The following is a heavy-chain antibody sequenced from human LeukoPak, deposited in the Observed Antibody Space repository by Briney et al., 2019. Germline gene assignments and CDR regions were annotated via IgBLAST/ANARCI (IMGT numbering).Heavy chain of an antibody. D-gene: IGHD3-10*01. CDR1: GFTFSSYS. Sequence: GGSLRLSCAASGFTFSSYSMNWVRQAPGKGLEWVSAITGSGGDTYHADSVKGRFTISRDNSKNTLYLQMNSLRAEDMAVYYCAKGSRDSRPYYFDFWGQGTLVTVSS. V-gene: IGHV3-23*01. CDR3: AKGSRDSRPYYFDF. J-gene: IGHJ4*02. CDR2: ITGSGGDT.